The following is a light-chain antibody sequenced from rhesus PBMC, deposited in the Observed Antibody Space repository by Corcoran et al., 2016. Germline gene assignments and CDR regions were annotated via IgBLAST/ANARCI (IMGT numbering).Light chain of an antibody. CDR2: AAS. V-gene: IGKV1-28*01. Sequence: DIQMTQSPSSLSASIGDTVTITCRASQGIRSSLNWFQHKHGRAPKLLIYAASTLESGVPSRFSGSGSGTQFTPTINSLQPEDFATYYCLQHFSFPHSFGQGTKVEIK. CDR3: LQHFSFPHS. CDR1: QGIRSS. J-gene: IGKJ2*01.